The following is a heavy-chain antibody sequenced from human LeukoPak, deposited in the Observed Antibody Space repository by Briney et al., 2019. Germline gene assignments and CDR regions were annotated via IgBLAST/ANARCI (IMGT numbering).Heavy chain of an antibody. Sequence: SETLSLTCTVSGGSISSYYWSWIRQPAGKGLEWIGRIYTSGSTNYNPSLKSRVTMSVDTSKNQFSLKLSSVTAADTAVYYCARDRLYCSSTSCYGHAFDIRGQGTMVTVSS. CDR2: IYTSGST. J-gene: IGHJ3*02. D-gene: IGHD2-2*01. V-gene: IGHV4-4*07. CDR3: ARDRLYCSSTSCYGHAFDI. CDR1: GGSISSYY.